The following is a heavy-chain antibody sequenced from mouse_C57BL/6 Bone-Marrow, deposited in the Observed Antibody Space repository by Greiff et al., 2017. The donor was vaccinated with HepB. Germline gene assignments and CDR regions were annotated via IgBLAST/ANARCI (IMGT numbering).Heavy chain of an antibody. D-gene: IGHD2-5*01. CDR3: ARDSNYFPLYAMDY. CDR1: GYTFTSYW. CDR2: IYPGSGST. V-gene: IGHV1-55*01. Sequence: QVQLKQPGAELVKPGASVKMSCKASGYTFTSYWITWVKQRPGQGLEWIGDIYPGSGSTNYNEKFKSKATLTVDTSSSTAYMQLSSLTSEDSAVYYCARDSNYFPLYAMDYWGQGTSVTVSS. J-gene: IGHJ4*01.